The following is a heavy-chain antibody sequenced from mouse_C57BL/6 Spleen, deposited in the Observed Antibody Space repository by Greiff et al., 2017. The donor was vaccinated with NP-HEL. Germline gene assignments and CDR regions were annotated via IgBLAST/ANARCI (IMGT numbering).Heavy chain of an antibody. CDR2: ISSGSSTI. Sequence: EVKLMESGGGLVKPGGSLKLSCAASGFTFSDYGTHWVRQAPEKGLEWVAYISSGSSTIYYADTVKGRFTISRDNAKNTLFLQMTSLRSEDTAMYYCARNRYGSSPRAMDYWGQGTSVTVSS. V-gene: IGHV5-17*01. J-gene: IGHJ4*01. D-gene: IGHD1-1*01. CDR1: GFTFSDYG. CDR3: ARNRYGSSPRAMDY.